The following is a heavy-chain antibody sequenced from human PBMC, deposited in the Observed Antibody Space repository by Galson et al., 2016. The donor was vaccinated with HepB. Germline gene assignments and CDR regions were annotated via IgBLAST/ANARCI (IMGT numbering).Heavy chain of an antibody. J-gene: IGHJ6*02. D-gene: IGHD3-10*01. Sequence: SLRLSCAASGFTFSIYAMSWVRQAPGKGLEWVSGINVGGGRTYYADSVKGRFTTSRDNSNNTLFVRMNALRAEDTAVYYCARAQDYYGSGKGDYGMDVWGQGTTGTVSS. V-gene: IGHV3-23*01. CDR2: INVGGGRT. CDR1: GFTFSIYA. CDR3: ARAQDYYGSGKGDYGMDV.